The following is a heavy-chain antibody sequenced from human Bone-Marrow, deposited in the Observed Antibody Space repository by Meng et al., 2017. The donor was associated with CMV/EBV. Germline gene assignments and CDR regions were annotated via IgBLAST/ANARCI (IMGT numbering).Heavy chain of an antibody. Sequence: SEPLSLTCAVYGGSFSGYYWSWIRQPPGKGLEWIGEINHSGSTNYNPSLKSRVTISVDTSKNQFSLKLSSVTAADTAVYYCAGVGTGAIDAFDIWGPGKMVHVAS. CDR3: AGVGTGAIDAFDI. D-gene: IGHD1/OR15-1a*01. J-gene: IGHJ3*02. CDR2: INHSGST. V-gene: IGHV4-34*01. CDR1: GGSFSGYY.